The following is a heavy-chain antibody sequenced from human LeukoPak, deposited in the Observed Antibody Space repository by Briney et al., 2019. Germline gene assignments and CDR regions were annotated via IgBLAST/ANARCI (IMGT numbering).Heavy chain of an antibody. D-gene: IGHD6-6*01. J-gene: IGHJ4*02. V-gene: IGHV4-39*01. CDR3: AKIGLIASRQVDS. Sequence: SETLSLTCTVSGGSISSSSYYWGWIRQPPGKGLEWIGSIYYSGSTYYNPSLKSRVTISVDTSKNQFSLKLSSVTAADTAVYYCAKIGLIASRQVDSWGQGTLVTVSS. CDR2: IYYSGST. CDR1: GGSISSSSYY.